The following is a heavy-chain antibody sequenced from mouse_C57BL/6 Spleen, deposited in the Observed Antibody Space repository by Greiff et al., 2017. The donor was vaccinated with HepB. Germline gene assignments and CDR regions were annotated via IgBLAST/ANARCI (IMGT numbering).Heavy chain of an antibody. CDR1: GYTFTSYW. J-gene: IGHJ2*01. D-gene: IGHD1-1*01. CDR3: ARDHSDYGSSYSNY. CDR2: IYPGSGST. Sequence: VQLQQPGAELVKPGASVKMSCKASGYTFTSYWITWVKQRPGQGLEWIGDIYPGSGSTNYNEKFKSKATLTVDTSSSTAYMQLSSLTSEDSAVYYCARDHSDYGSSYSNYWGQGTTLTVSS. V-gene: IGHV1-55*01.